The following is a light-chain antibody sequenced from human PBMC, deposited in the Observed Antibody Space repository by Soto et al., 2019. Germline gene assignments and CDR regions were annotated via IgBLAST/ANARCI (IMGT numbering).Light chain of an antibody. CDR2: GAS. V-gene: IGKV3-20*01. J-gene: IGKJ1*01. CDR3: QQSASSPWT. Sequence: GLAMTPRTLSVYPGERATLSCRASQSISIIFLAWYQQKPGQAPRLVFYGASGRATGIPDRFSGSGSGTDFTLTISRLEPEDSAVYYCQQSASSPWTFAQGTK. CDR1: QSISIIF.